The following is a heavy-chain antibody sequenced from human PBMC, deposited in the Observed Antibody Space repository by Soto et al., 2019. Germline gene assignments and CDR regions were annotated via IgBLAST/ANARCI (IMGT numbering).Heavy chain of an antibody. J-gene: IGHJ5*02. CDR3: ARGVGLLWFGELFSWFDP. D-gene: IGHD3-10*01. V-gene: IGHV4-59*01. Sequence: PSETMSLTCTVSGGSIRSYYWSWIRQPPGKGLEWIGYIYYSGSTNYNPSLKSRVTISVDTSKNQFSLKLSSVTAADTAVYYCARGVGLLWFGELFSWFDPWGQGTLVTSPQ. CDR1: GGSIRSYY. CDR2: IYYSGST.